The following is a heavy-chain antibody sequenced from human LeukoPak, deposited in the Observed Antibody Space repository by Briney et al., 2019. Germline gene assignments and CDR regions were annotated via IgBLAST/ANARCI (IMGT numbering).Heavy chain of an antibody. D-gene: IGHD3-22*01. Sequence: PGGSLRLSCAASGFTFSSYAMHWVRQAPGKGLEWVAVISYDGSNKYYADSVKGRFTISRDNSKNTLYLQMNSLRAEDTAVYYCAKDWDLNTYYYDSSGSAGWGQGTLVTVSS. CDR1: GFTFSSYA. CDR2: ISYDGSNK. V-gene: IGHV3-30*04. CDR3: AKDWDLNTYYYDSSGSAG. J-gene: IGHJ4*02.